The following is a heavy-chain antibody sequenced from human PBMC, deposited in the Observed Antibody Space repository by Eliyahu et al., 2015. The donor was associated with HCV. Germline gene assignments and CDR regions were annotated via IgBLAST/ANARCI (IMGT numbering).Heavy chain of an antibody. CDR2: INHSGST. Sequence: QVQLQQWGAGLLKPSETLSLTCAVYGGSFSGYYWSWIRQPPGKGLEWIGEINHSGSTNYNPSLKSRVTISVDTSKNQFSLKLSSVTAADTAVYYCARGTWTYYYDSPIDYWGQGTLVTVSS. CDR1: GGSFSGYY. D-gene: IGHD3-22*01. V-gene: IGHV4-34*01. J-gene: IGHJ4*02. CDR3: ARGTWTYYYDSPIDY.